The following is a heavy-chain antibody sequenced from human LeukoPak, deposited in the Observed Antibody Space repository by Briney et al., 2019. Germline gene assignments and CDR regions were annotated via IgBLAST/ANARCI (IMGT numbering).Heavy chain of an antibody. D-gene: IGHD3-16*01. J-gene: IGHJ4*02. V-gene: IGHV6-1*01. CDR3: ARGLWPYFDF. CDR1: GDSVSGNTVT. Sequence: SQTLSLTCAISGDSVSGNTVTWSWIRQSPSRGLEWLGRTYYRSKWYNDYALSVKGQISVNPDTSKNQFSLQLNSVTPEDTAVYYCARGLWPYFDFWGQGTLVTVSS. CDR2: TYYRSKWYN.